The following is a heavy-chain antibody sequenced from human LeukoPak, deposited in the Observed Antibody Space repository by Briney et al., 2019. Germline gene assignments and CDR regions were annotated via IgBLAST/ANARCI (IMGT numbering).Heavy chain of an antibody. Sequence: ASVKVSCKASGYTFTSYYMHWVRQAPGQGLEWMGIINPSGGSTSYAQKFQGRVTMTRDMSTSTVYMELSSLRSEDTAVYYCARGGILGYCTNGVCLGGDFDYWGQGTLVTVSS. CDR1: GYTFTSYY. D-gene: IGHD2-8*01. CDR3: ARGGILGYCTNGVCLGGDFDY. CDR2: INPSGGST. V-gene: IGHV1-46*01. J-gene: IGHJ4*02.